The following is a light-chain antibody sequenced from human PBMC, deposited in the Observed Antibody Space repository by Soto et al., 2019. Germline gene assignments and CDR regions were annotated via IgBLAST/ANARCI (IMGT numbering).Light chain of an antibody. CDR2: DAS. V-gene: IGKV3-20*01. J-gene: IGKJ1*01. CDR3: QQYGSSPWT. CDR1: QSVRSNY. Sequence: EIVLTQSPGTLSLSPGERDTLSCRASQSVRSNYLAWYQPKPGQAPRLLIYDASSTATGIPDRFSGIGSGTDFTLTISRLEPEDFAVYYCQQYGSSPWTFGQGTKVEIK.